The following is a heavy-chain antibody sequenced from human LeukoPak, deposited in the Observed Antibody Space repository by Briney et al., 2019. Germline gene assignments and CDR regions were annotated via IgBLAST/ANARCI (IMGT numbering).Heavy chain of an antibody. CDR3: ARVGWFGEFRLDY. CDR2: ISAYNGNT. Sequence: ASVTVSCKASGYTFTSYGISWVRQAPGQGLEWMGWISAYNGNTNYAQKFQGRVTITADKSTSTAYMELSSLRSEDTAVYYCARVGWFGEFRLDYWGQGTLVTVSS. D-gene: IGHD3-10*01. V-gene: IGHV1-18*01. J-gene: IGHJ4*02. CDR1: GYTFTSYG.